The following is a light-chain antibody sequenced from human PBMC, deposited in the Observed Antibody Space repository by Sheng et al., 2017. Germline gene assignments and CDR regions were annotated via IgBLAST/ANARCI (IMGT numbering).Light chain of an antibody. V-gene: IGKV1-27*01. J-gene: IGKJ4*01. Sequence: IQMTQSPSSLSASVGDRVTITCRASQGISTYLAWLQQKPGKVPKLLMYAASTLQSGVPSRFSGSGSGTDFTLTISSLQPEDVATYYCQKYNSAPLTFGGGTKVEIK. CDR2: AAS. CDR3: QKYNSAPLT. CDR1: QGISTY.